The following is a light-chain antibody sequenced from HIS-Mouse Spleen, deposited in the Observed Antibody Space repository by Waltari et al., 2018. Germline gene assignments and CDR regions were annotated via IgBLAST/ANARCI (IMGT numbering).Light chain of an antibody. V-gene: IGLV2-14*01. CDR3: SSYTSSSTYV. CDR1: SSDVGGYNY. Sequence: QSALTQPASVSGSPGQSTTISCPGTSSDVGGYNYVSGYQQHPGKAPKLMIYEVSNRPSGVSNRFSGSKSGNTASLTISGLQAEDEADYYCSSYTSSSTYVFGTGTKVTVL. CDR2: EVS. J-gene: IGLJ1*01.